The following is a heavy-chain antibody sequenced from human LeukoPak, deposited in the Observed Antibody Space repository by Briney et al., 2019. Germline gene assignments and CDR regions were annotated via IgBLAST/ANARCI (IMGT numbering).Heavy chain of an antibody. CDR2: ISAYNGNT. V-gene: IGHV1-18*01. D-gene: IGHD5-12*01. CDR1: GGTFSSYA. Sequence: ASVKVSCKASGGTFSSYAISWVRQAPGQGLEWMGWISAYNGNTNYAQKLQGRVTMTTDTSTSTAYMELRSLRSDDTAVYYCARDTRSMVATVGNWFDPWGQGTLVTVSS. CDR3: ARDTRSMVATVGNWFDP. J-gene: IGHJ5*02.